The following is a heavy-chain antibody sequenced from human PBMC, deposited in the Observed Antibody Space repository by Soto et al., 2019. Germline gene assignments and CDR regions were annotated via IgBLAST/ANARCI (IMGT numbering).Heavy chain of an antibody. Sequence: QVQLVQSGAEVKKPGSSVKVSCKASGGTFSSYAISWVRHAPGPGLEWMEGIIPIFGTANYAQKVQGRVTITADESTSTDYMELSSLRSEDTAVYYCAGTYSSSPCWGQGTLVTVSS. J-gene: IGHJ4*02. CDR2: IIPIFGTA. CDR1: GGTFSSYA. V-gene: IGHV1-69*01. D-gene: IGHD6-13*01. CDR3: AGTYSSSPC.